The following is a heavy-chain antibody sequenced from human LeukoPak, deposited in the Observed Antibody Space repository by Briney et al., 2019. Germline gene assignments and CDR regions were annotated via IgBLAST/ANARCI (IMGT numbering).Heavy chain of an antibody. CDR1: GFSLSVYW. CDR2: ISPEGSGT. V-gene: IGHV3-74*01. Sequence: AGGSLRLSCVVSGFSLSVYWMHWVRQVPGKGLVWVSRISPEGSGTTYGDSVKGRFTISRDSAKNTLYLQMNSLRAEDAAVYYCTRVLAGRSGLMDVWGRGTTVTVSS. J-gene: IGHJ6*02. CDR3: TRVLAGRSGLMDV. D-gene: IGHD2-8*02.